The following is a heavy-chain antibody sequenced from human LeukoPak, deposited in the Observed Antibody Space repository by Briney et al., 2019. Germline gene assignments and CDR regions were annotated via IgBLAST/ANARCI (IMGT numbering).Heavy chain of an antibody. D-gene: IGHD5-18*01. CDR1: GGTFSSGGYY. CDR3: ARDRGYSYGYGAFDC. Sequence: SETLSLTCTVSGGTFSSGGYYWSWIRQRPGKGLEWIGDIYYSGSTYYNPSLKSLVTISVDTSKNQFSLKLSPVTAADTAVYYCARDRGYSYGYGAFDCWGQGTLVTVSS. CDR2: IYYSGST. J-gene: IGHJ4*02. V-gene: IGHV4-31*01.